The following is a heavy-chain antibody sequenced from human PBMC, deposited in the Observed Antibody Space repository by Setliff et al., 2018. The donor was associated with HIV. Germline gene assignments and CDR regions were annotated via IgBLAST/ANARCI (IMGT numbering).Heavy chain of an antibody. CDR2: IDHSGST. J-gene: IGHJ4*02. CDR3: ARHDTEYSSYPIDY. D-gene: IGHD6-6*01. CDR1: GGSFSGYY. V-gene: IGHV4-34*01. Sequence: KTSETLSLTCAVYGGSFSGYYWSWIRQAPGKGLEWIGEIDHSGSTNYNPSLKSRVTISVDTSKNQFSLKLSSVTAADTAVYYCARHDTEYSSYPIDYWGQGNLVTV.